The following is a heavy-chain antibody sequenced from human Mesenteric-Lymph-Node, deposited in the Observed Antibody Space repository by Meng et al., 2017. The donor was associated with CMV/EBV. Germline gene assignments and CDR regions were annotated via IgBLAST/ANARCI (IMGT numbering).Heavy chain of an antibody. Sequence: SETLSLTCAVSGGSITSSLWWSWVRQTPGKGLEWIGEINYSGSTNYNPSLKNRVTISVDTSKNQFSLTLSSVTAADTAMYYCARGRIYGSGNMGYWGQGTLVTVSS. J-gene: IGHJ4*02. CDR2: INYSGST. CDR1: GGSITSSLW. D-gene: IGHD3-10*01. CDR3: ARGRIYGSGNMGY. V-gene: IGHV4-4*02.